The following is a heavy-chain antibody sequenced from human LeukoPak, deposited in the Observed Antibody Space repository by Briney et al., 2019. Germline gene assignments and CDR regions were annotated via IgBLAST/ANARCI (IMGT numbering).Heavy chain of an antibody. J-gene: IGHJ6*03. CDR3: AKDRGYCSSTSCYYYYYMDV. Sequence: GGSLRLSCAASGFTFSSYAMSWVRQAPGKGLEWVSTISGSGGSTYYADSVKGRFTISRDNSKNTLYLQMNSLRAEDTAVYYCAKDRGYCSSTSCYYYYYMDVWGKGTTVTVSS. V-gene: IGHV3-23*01. D-gene: IGHD2-2*01. CDR2: ISGSGGST. CDR1: GFTFSSYA.